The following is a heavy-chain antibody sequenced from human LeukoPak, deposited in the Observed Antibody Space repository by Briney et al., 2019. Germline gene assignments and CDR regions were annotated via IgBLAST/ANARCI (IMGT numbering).Heavy chain of an antibody. V-gene: IGHV3-21*01. Sequence: PGGSLRLSCAASGFTFSSYGMNWVRQAPGKGLEWVSSISSSSTYIYYADSVKGRFTISRDNAKNSLYLQMNSLRAEDTAVYYCASIEGYNSYFGYWGQGTLVTVSS. J-gene: IGHJ4*02. CDR1: GFTFSSYG. CDR2: ISSSSTYI. D-gene: IGHD1-1*01. CDR3: ASIEGYNSYFGY.